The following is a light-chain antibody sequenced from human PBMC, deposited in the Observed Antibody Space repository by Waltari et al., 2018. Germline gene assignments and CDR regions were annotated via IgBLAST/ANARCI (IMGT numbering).Light chain of an antibody. CDR1: ACPKQT. V-gene: IGLV3-25*03. CDR2: KDT. J-gene: IGLJ1*01. CDR3: QSTDSIGTYF. Sequence: SSELTQPPSVSVSPGQTARSTCSGHACPKQTAYWYQQKPGQPPPLVIYKDTERPSGIPERFSGSNSGTTVTLTIRGVQPEDEADYYCQSTDSIGTYFFGNGTRVSVL.